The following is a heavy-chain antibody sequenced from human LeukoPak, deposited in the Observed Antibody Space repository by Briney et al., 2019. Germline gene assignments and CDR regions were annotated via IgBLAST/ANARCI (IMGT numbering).Heavy chain of an antibody. CDR1: GGTFSSYA. CDR3: ARDAGRVCSSTCCPKETGNYYYYMDV. Sequence: VKVSCKASGGTFSSYAISWVRQAPGQGLEWMGGIIPIFGTANYAQKFQGRVTITADESTSTAYMELSSLRSEDTAVYYCARDAGRVCSSTCCPKETGNYYYYMDVWGKGTTVTVSS. D-gene: IGHD2-2*01. V-gene: IGHV1-69*13. CDR2: IIPIFGTA. J-gene: IGHJ6*03.